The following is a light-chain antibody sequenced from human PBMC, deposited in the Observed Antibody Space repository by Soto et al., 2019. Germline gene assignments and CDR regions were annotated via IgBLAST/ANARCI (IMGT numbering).Light chain of an antibody. CDR1: QDIDNS. CDR3: QQHDGRPTMT. Sequence: IELTQAPSSLSASVGETVTLTCRASQDIDNSLNWYQHKPGKAPELLVYAVSFLETGVPSSFSGRGSGTVFSLTINSLQSDDFATYYCQQHDGRPTMTFGQGTRLDSK. V-gene: IGKV1-33*01. J-gene: IGKJ5*01. CDR2: AVS.